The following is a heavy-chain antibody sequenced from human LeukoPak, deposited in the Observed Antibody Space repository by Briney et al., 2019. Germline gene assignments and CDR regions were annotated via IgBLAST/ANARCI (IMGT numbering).Heavy chain of an antibody. D-gene: IGHD3-9*01. J-gene: IGHJ4*02. CDR3: AKDPYDILTGYSNYFDY. CDR1: GFTFSSYG. V-gene: IGHV3-23*01. CDR2: ISGSGGST. Sequence: KPGGSLRLSYAASGFTFSSYGMSWVRQAPGKGLEWVSAISGSGGSTYYADSVKGRFTISRDNSKNTLYLQMNSLRAEDTAVYYCAKDPYDILTGYSNYFDYWGQGTLVTVSS.